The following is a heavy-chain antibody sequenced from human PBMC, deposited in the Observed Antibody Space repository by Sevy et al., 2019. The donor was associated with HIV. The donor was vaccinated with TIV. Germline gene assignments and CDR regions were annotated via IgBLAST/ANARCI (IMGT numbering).Heavy chain of an antibody. Sequence: GGSLRLSCAASGFTFSNAWMSWVRQAPGKGLEWVGRIKSITDGGTTDYAAPVKGRFTISREDSKNTLYLPMNSLKTEDTAVYYCTSRITMVRGVLPQYYYGMDVWGQGTTVTVSS. J-gene: IGHJ6*02. CDR2: IKSITDGGTT. V-gene: IGHV3-15*01. CDR3: TSRITMVRGVLPQYYYGMDV. D-gene: IGHD3-10*01. CDR1: GFTFSNAW.